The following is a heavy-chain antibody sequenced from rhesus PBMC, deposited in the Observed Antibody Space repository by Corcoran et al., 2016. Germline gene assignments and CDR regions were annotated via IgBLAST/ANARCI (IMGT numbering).Heavy chain of an antibody. CDR3: ARGANWGSNYFDD. D-gene: IGHD7-45*01. CDR1: GGSISSSHW. J-gene: IGHJ4*01. Sequence: QVQLQESGPGLVKPSETLSLTCAVSGGSISSSHWWSWIRPPPGKRLEWIGYISGSSGSNYYNPSLKSRVTISTDTSKNQFSLKLSSVTAADTAVDYCARGANWGSNYFDDWGQGVLVTVSS. CDR2: ISGSSGSN. V-gene: IGHV4-65*01.